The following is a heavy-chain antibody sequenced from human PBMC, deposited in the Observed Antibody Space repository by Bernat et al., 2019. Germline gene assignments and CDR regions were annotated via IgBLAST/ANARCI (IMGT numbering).Heavy chain of an antibody. J-gene: IGHJ3*02. Sequence: EVQLLESGGGLVQPGGSLRLSCAASGFTFSTHAMNWVRQAPGKGLEWVSGISGSGGSTNYADSVKGRFTISRDNSKNTLYLQMNSLRAEDTAVYYCAKEGPLPARNNPFDIWGQGTMVTVSS. CDR3: AKEGPLPARNNPFDI. V-gene: IGHV3-23*01. CDR2: ISGSGGST. D-gene: IGHD1/OR15-1a*01. CDR1: GFTFSTHA.